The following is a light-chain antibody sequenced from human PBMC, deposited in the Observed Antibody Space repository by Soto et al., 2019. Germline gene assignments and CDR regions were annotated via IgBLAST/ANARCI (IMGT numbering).Light chain of an antibody. CDR1: QGISRY. CDR3: QQLNSYPRT. J-gene: IGKJ1*01. CDR2: AAS. Sequence: DIQLTQSPSFLSASVGDRVTITCRASQGISRYLAWYQQKPGKAPKLLIYAASTLQSGVPTRFSGSGSGTEFPLTISSLQPENFATYYCQQLNSYPRTFGLGTKVEIK. V-gene: IGKV1-9*01.